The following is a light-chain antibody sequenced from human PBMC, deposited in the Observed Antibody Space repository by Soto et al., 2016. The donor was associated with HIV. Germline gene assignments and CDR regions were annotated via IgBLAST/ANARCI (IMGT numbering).Light chain of an antibody. V-gene: IGKV1-5*03. CDR3: QQVNSYPPV. CDR2: KAS. J-gene: IGKJ4*01. CDR1: QSISSW. Sequence: DIQMTQSPSTLSASVGDRVTITCRASQSISSWLAWYQQKPGKAPKLLIYKASSLESGVPSRFSGSGSGTEFTLTISSLQPDDFATYYCQQVNSYPPVFGGGTKVETK.